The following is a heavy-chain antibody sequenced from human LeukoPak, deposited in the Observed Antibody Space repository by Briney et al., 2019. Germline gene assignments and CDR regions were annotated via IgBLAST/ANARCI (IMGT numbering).Heavy chain of an antibody. J-gene: IGHJ4*02. CDR3: AREGGYCSSTSCDGAFDY. V-gene: IGHV4-34*01. CDR2: INHSGST. D-gene: IGHD2-2*01. Sequence: SETLSLTCAVYGGSFSGYYWSWIRQPPGKGLEWIGEINHSGSTNYNPSLKSRVTISADTSKNQFSLKLSSVTAADTAVYYCAREGGYCSSTSCDGAFDYWGQGTLVTVSS. CDR1: GGSFSGYY.